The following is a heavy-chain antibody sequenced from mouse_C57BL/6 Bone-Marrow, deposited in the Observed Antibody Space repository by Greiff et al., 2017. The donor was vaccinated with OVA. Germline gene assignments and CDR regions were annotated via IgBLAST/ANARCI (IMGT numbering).Heavy chain of an antibody. V-gene: IGHV3-6*01. CDR1: GYSITSGYY. Sequence: EVKLMESGPGLVKPSQSLSLTCSVTGYSITSGYYWNWIRQFPGNKLEWMGYISYDGSNNYNPSLKNRISITRDTSKNQFFLKLNSVTTEDTATYYCAREGRLSLFAYWGQGTLVTVSA. CDR2: ISYDGSN. J-gene: IGHJ3*01. CDR3: AREGRLSLFAY. D-gene: IGHD3-3*01.